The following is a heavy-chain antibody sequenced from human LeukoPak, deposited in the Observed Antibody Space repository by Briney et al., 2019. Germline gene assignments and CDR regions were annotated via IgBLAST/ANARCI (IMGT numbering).Heavy chain of an antibody. CDR1: GYTFTSYG. V-gene: IGHV1-2*02. Sequence: ASVKVSCKASGYTFTSYGISWVRQAPGQGLEWMGWINPNSGDTNYAQKFQGRVTMTRDTSISAAYMELSGLTSDDTAVYYCARDPRRVVVVPAAHEAFFDYWGQGTLVTVSS. CDR2: INPNSGDT. CDR3: ARDPRRVVVVPAAHEAFFDY. J-gene: IGHJ4*02. D-gene: IGHD2-2*01.